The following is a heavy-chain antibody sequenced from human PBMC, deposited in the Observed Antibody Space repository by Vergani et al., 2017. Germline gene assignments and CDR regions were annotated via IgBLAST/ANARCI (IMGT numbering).Heavy chain of an antibody. Sequence: QVKLVQSGSELKKPGASVKVSCKASGYTFTSYAMNWVRQAPGQGLEGMGWTNTNTGNPTYAQGFTGRFVFSLDTSVSTAYLQISSLKAEDTAVYYCAGERRVGIRRINYCYCCGMDVWGQGTTVTVSS. CDR2: TNTNTGNP. D-gene: IGHD2-15*01. CDR3: AGERRVGIRRINYCYCCGMDV. V-gene: IGHV7-4-1*02. CDR1: GYTFTSYA. J-gene: IGHJ6*02.